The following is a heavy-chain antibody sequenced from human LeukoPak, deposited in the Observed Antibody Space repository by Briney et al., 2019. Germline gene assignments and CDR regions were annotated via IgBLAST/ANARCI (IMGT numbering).Heavy chain of an antibody. CDR2: IYNSGST. Sequence: SETLSLTCTVSGGSINSYYWTWIRQPPGKGLEWIGNIYNSGSTNYNPSLKSRVTISVDTSKNQFSLKLSSVTAADTAVYYCVSGTWLSPRMDYWGQGTLVTVSS. CDR1: GGSINSYY. D-gene: IGHD5-24*01. V-gene: IGHV4-59*08. J-gene: IGHJ4*02. CDR3: VSGTWLSPRMDY.